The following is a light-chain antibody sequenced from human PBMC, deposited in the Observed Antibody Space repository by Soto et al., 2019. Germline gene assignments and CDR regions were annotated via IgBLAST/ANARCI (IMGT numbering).Light chain of an antibody. Sequence: QSALTQPPSASGSPGQSVTISCTGTSSDVGGYNHVSWYQQHPGKAPKLMIYEVTKRPAGVPDRFSGSTSVNTASLTGSGLQAEDEAYYYCSSHAGINNVVFGGGTKLTVL. CDR2: EVT. J-gene: IGLJ3*02. CDR3: SSHAGINNVV. V-gene: IGLV2-8*01. CDR1: SSDVGGYNH.